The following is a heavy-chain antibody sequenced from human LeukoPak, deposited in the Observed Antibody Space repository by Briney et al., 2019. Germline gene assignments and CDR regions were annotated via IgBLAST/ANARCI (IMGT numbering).Heavy chain of an antibody. CDR3: ARLEWELRWFDP. Sequence: SETLSLTCTVSGGSISSSSYYWGWIRQRPGKGLEWIGSIYYSGSTYYNPSLKSRVTISVDTSKNQFSLKLSSVTAADTAVYYCARLEWELRWFDPWGQGTLVTVSS. D-gene: IGHD1-26*01. CDR2: IYYSGST. CDR1: GGSISSSSYY. V-gene: IGHV4-39*01. J-gene: IGHJ5*02.